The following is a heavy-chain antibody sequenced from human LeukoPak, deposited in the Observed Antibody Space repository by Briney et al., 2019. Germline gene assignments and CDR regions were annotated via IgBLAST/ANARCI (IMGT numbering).Heavy chain of an antibody. V-gene: IGHV3-13*01. D-gene: IGHD1-1*01. J-gene: IGHJ6*03. CDR1: GFSFSSSI. CDR3: ARGPPRGKYYYMDV. CDR2: IGTASDT. Sequence: GGSLRLSCAASGFSFSSSIMHWVRQPTGQGLEWVSTIGTASDTYYPGSVEGRFTLSRDNAKNSLYLQMNSLTAGDTAVYYCARGPPRGKYYYMDVWGKGTTVTVSS.